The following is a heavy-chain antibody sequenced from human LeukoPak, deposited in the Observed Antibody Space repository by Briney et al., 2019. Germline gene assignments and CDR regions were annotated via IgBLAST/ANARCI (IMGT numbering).Heavy chain of an antibody. V-gene: IGHV3-11*03. D-gene: IGHD2-2*01. Sequence: GGAPKLLCSASGFTFSDYYKSWIRQAPGKGLEWVSCISSSSSYTNYASSVKRRFTISRDNAKNSLYLQMNSLRAEDTAVYYCARKTAAAHFDYWGQGTLVTVSS. CDR3: ARKTAAAHFDY. CDR2: ISSSSSYT. J-gene: IGHJ4*02. CDR1: GFTFSDYY.